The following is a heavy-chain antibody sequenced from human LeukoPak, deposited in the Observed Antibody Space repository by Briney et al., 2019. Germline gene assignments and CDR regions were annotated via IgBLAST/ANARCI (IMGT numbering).Heavy chain of an antibody. Sequence: PGGSLRLSCAASGFTFSSYAMSWVRQAPGKGLEWVSAISGSGGSTYYADSVKGRFTISRDNAKNSLYLQMNSLRAEDTAVYYCARVASSGRFSDYWGQGTLVTVSS. CDR1: GFTFSSYA. D-gene: IGHD6-19*01. V-gene: IGHV3-23*01. CDR3: ARVASSGRFSDY. J-gene: IGHJ4*02. CDR2: ISGSGGST.